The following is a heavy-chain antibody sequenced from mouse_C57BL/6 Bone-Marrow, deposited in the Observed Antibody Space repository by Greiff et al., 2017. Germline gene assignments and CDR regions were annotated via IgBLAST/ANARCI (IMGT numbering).Heavy chain of an antibody. V-gene: IGHV1-18*01. Sequence: EVKLMESGPELVKPGASVKIPCKASGYTFTDYNMDWVKQSHGKSLEWIGDINPNNGGTIYNQKFKGKATLTVDKSSSTAYMELRSLTSEDTAVYYCARSTVVEGGYFDVWGTGTTVTVSS. D-gene: IGHD1-1*01. J-gene: IGHJ1*03. CDR3: ARSTVVEGGYFDV. CDR2: INPNNGGT. CDR1: GYTFTDYN.